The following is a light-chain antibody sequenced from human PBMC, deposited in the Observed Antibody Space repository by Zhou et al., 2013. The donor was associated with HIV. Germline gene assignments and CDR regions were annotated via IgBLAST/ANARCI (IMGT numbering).Light chain of an antibody. V-gene: IGKV1-39*01. CDR3: QQSFTTPYT. CDR2: DAS. J-gene: IGKJ2*01. CDR1: QSISSY. Sequence: DIQMTQSPSTLSASVGERVTITCRASQSISSYLNWYQQKAGKAPNLLIYDASSLQSGVPLRFSGSGSGTEFNFTINSLQPEDLATYHCQQSFTTPYTFGQGTKLEI.